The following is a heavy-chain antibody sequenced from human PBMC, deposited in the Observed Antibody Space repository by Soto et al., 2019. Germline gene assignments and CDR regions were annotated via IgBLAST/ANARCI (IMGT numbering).Heavy chain of an antibody. V-gene: IGHV5-10-1*03. Sequence: EVQLVQSGAEVKKPGDSLRISCKGFGFTFTNYWINWVRQMPGKGLEWMGRIDPSDSDTNYSPSFEGHVIMSADKAISTVYLQWSSLKASDTAMYYCARGYSSGRDYWGQGTLVTVSS. CDR2: IDPSDSDT. CDR3: ARGYSSGRDY. CDR1: GFTFTNYW. J-gene: IGHJ4*02. D-gene: IGHD2-8*02.